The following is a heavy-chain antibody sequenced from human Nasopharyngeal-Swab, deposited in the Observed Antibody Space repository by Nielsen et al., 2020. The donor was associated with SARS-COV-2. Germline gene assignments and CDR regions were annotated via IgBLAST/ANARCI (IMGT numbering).Heavy chain of an antibody. D-gene: IGHD5-18*01. J-gene: IGHJ4*02. CDR3: AREMGYSYGWDY. V-gene: IGHV3-48*03. CDR2: ISSTGTTI. Sequence: VRQAPGKGLEWISYISSTGTTIYYADSVKGRFTISRDNAKNSLFLHLNSLRAADTALYYCAREMGYSYGWDYWGQGTQVTVSS.